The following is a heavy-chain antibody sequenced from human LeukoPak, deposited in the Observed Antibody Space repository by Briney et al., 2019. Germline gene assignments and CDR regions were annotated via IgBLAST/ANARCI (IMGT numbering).Heavy chain of an antibody. D-gene: IGHD5-24*01. CDR2: INDGGDT. CDR1: GATFSVYD. CDR3: ARGLGWNMATLGLFYMDV. Sequence: SETLSLTCGVSGATFSVYDWTWVRQPPGKGLEWIGQINDGGDTHYSPSLKSRVTISIDTSKKQFSLKMKSVTAADTAVYYCARGLGWNMATLGLFYMDVWGEGTTVTVS. J-gene: IGHJ6*03. V-gene: IGHV4-34*01.